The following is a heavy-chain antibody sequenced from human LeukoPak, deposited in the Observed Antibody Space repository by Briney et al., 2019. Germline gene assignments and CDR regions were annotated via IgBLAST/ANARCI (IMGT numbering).Heavy chain of an antibody. CDR2: IWYDGSNK. CDR3: AREATGTTAAFDI. Sequence: SGGSLRLSCAASGFTFSSYGMHWVRQAPGKGLEWVAVIWYDGSNKYYADSVKGRFTISRDNAQDSLSLQMNSLRAEDTAVYYCAREATGTTAAFDIWGQGTMVTVSS. CDR1: GFTFSSYG. J-gene: IGHJ3*02. D-gene: IGHD4-11*01. V-gene: IGHV3-33*01.